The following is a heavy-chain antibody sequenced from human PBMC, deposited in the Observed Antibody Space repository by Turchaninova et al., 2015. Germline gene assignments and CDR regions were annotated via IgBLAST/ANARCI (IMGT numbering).Heavy chain of an antibody. CDR2: ISTNNGNT. J-gene: IGHJ5*02. CDR3: ARDSTPMIPFGWFDP. CDR1: GYSFTSYV. D-gene: IGHD3-16*01. Sequence: VQLVQSRAEVKQPGPSVEVSCQPSGYSFTSYVFRWVRQSPEQGLEWMGWISTNNGNTIYAQKVQGRVTMTTDTSTTTAYMELRSRTFDDTAVYYCARDSTPMIPFGWFDPWGQGTLVTVSS. V-gene: IGHV1-18*04.